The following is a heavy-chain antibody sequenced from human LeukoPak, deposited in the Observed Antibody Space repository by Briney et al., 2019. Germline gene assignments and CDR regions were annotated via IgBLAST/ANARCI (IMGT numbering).Heavy chain of an antibody. Sequence: ASVKVSCKVSGYTLTELSMHWVRQAPGKGLEWRGGFDPEDVETIYAQKFQGRVTMTEDTSTDTAYMELSSLRSEDTAVYYCATGVWWDLDSVAHPDYWGQGTLVTVSS. CDR2: FDPEDVET. CDR3: ATGVWWDLDSVAHPDY. V-gene: IGHV1-24*01. J-gene: IGHJ4*02. CDR1: GYTLTELS. D-gene: IGHD1-26*01.